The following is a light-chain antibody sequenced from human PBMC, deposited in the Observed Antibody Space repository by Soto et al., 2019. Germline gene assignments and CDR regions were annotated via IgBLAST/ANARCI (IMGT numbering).Light chain of an antibody. Sequence: QSVLTQPRSVSGSPGQSVTISCTGTSSNVGGYNYVSWYQQHPGKVPKLLIYDVTKRPSGVPDRFSGSKSGNTASLTISGLQAEDEADYYCCSYECTYTSYVFGPGTKVTVL. CDR3: CSYECTYTSYV. CDR1: SSNVGGYNY. CDR2: DVT. V-gene: IGLV2-11*01. J-gene: IGLJ1*01.